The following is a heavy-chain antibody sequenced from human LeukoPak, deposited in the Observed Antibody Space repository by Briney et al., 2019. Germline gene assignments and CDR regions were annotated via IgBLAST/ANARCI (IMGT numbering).Heavy chain of an antibody. CDR3: ATSAAGLDY. D-gene: IGHD6-13*01. J-gene: IGHJ4*02. Sequence: GGSLRLSCAASGFTFNNYWMTWFRQAPGKGLEWVANIKQDGSEKYYVDSVKGRFTISRDNAKNSLYLQMNSLRAEDTAMYYCATSAAGLDYWGQGNLVTVSS. CDR1: GFTFNNYW. CDR2: IKQDGSEK. V-gene: IGHV3-7*01.